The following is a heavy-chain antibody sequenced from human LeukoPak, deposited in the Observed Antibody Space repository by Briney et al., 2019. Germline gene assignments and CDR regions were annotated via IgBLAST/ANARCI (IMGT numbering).Heavy chain of an antibody. D-gene: IGHD6-13*01. CDR2: IWYDGSNA. CDR1: GFTFSQSG. CDR3: LRDRGYSTYDC. J-gene: IGHJ4*02. V-gene: IGHV3-33*07. Sequence: GGSLRLSCIASGFTFSQSGMYWVRQAPGKGLEWLAIIWYDGSNAYYGDSVKGRFTISRDNAKNSLYLQMNTLRAEDTAVYYCLRDRGYSTYDCWGQGTLVTVSS.